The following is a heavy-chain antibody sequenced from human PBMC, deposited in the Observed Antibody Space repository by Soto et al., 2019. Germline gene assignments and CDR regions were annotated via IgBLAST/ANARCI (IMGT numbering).Heavy chain of an antibody. CDR1: GATFSSYA. J-gene: IGHJ6*02. CDR2: VIPILGTA. Sequence: QVQLVQSGAEVKKPGSSVKVSCKASGATFSSYAISWVRQAPGQGLEWMGGVIPILGTANYAQKFQGRVTITADESTSTAYMELSSLRSEDTAVYYCARDGSGYRSRASPMDVWGQGTTVTVSS. D-gene: IGHD3-22*01. V-gene: IGHV1-69*01. CDR3: ARDGSGYRSRASPMDV.